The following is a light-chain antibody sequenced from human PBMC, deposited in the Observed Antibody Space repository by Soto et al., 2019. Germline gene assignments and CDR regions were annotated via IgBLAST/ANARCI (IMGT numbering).Light chain of an antibody. J-gene: IGKJ1*01. CDR2: GAS. CDR1: QSVSSN. V-gene: IGKV3-15*01. Sequence: EIVMTQSPATLSLSPGERATLSCRASQSVSSNLAWYQQKPGQAPRRLIYGASTRATGIPARFSGSGSGTEFTLTISSLQSEDFAVYYCQQYSNWPQTFGQGTKVEIK. CDR3: QQYSNWPQT.